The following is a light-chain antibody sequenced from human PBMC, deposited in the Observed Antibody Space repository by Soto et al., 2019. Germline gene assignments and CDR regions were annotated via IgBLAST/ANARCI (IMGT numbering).Light chain of an antibody. CDR2: LNSDGSH. CDR3: QTWGTGIVV. CDR1: SGHSSYA. J-gene: IGLJ2*01. V-gene: IGLV4-69*01. Sequence: QLVLTQSPSASASLGASVKLTCTLSSGHSSYAIAWHQQQPEKGPRYLMKLNSDGSHNKGDGIPDRFSGSSSGPERYLTISSLQSEDEADYYCQTWGTGIVVFGGGTKVTVL.